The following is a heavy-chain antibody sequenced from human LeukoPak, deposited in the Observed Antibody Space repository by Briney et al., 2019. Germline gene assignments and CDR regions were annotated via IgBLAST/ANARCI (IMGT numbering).Heavy chain of an antibody. Sequence: SETLSLTCAVYGESFSGYYWSWIRQSPGKGLEWIGEINHYGSTNYNPSLKSRVTISVDTSKNQFSLKLSSVTAADTAVYYCARGRRAAAGNFDYWGQGTLVTVSS. CDR2: INHYGST. D-gene: IGHD6-13*01. V-gene: IGHV4-34*01. CDR3: ARGRRAAAGNFDY. CDR1: GESFSGYY. J-gene: IGHJ4*02.